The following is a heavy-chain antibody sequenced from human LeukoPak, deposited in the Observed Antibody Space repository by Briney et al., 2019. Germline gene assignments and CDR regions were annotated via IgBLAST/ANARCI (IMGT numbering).Heavy chain of an antibody. CDR2: IRGRAYGETT. CDR3: ARMNRGGVRAVMFDP. D-gene: IGHD3-10*01. CDR1: GFNFGDYD. J-gene: IGHJ5*02. V-gene: IGHV3-49*04. Sequence: GGSLRLSCTASGFNFGDYDMSWVRQAPGKGLEWVGLIRGRAYGETTEYATSVKGTFTISRDNSRSIAHLHMNSLKTEDTAVYYCARMNRGGVRAVMFDPWGQGTLVTVSS.